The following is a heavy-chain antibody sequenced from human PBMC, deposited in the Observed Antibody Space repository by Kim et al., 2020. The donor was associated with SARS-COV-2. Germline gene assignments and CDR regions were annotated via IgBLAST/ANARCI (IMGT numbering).Heavy chain of an antibody. J-gene: IGHJ4*02. V-gene: IGHV3-74*01. CDR2: ISGDGTNI. CDR1: GFTFNNWW. CDR3: VRGGPHGVRANYFDY. D-gene: IGHD2-8*01. Sequence: GGSLRLSCVTSGFTFNNWWMHWVRQVPGKGLVWVSRISGDGTNIDYADPVKGRFTISSDNARNTLDLQMNSLRVEDTAVYFCVRGGPHGVRANYFDYWGQGPLLTIDS.